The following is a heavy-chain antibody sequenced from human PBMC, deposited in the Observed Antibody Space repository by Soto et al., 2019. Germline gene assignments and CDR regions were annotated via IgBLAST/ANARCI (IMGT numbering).Heavy chain of an antibody. J-gene: IGHJ1*01. CDR1: GYTFTSYA. Sequence: AFVKVSCKASGYTFTSYAMHWVRQAPGQRHEWMGWINAGNGKTKYSQKFQGRVTITRDTSARTAYMELSSLRSEDTAVYYCARTVGATNFQHWGQGTLVTVSS. V-gene: IGHV1-3*01. D-gene: IGHD1-26*01. CDR3: ARTVGATNFQH. CDR2: INAGNGKT.